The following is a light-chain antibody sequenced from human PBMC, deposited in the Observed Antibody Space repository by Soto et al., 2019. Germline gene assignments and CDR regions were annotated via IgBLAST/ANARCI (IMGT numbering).Light chain of an antibody. J-gene: IGKJ5*01. CDR3: QKYYTYPIT. CDR1: QGINSF. V-gene: IGKV1-16*01. CDR2: AAS. Sequence: IQMTQSPPSLSASVGDTVTLTCRASQGINSFLVWFQQKPGKAPKSLIYAASSLHSGVPSRFSGSGSGTDFTLIISRLQPEDFATYYCQKYYTYPITCGQGTRLEIK.